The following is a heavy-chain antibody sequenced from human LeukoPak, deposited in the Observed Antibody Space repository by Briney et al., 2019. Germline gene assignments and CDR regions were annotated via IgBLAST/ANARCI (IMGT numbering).Heavy chain of an antibody. CDR1: GFTFSSYA. CDR2: ISGSGGST. Sequence: SCKASGFTFSSYAMSWVRQAPGKGLEWVSAISGSGGSTYYADSVKGRFTISRDNSKNTLYLQMNSLRAEDTAVYYCAKDHSDDGFDYWGQGTLVTVSS. CDR3: AKDHSDDGFDY. V-gene: IGHV3-23*01. D-gene: IGHD1-1*01. J-gene: IGHJ4*02.